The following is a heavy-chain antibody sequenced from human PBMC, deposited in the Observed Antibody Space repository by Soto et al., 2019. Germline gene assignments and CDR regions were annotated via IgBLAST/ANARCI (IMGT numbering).Heavy chain of an antibody. CDR3: ASAFIGYCSSTSCYDYYYYYGMDV. CDR1: GASISDSDW. J-gene: IGHJ6*02. V-gene: IGHV4-4*02. CDR2: IYHGGNI. Sequence: SETLSLTCAVSGASISDSDWWNWVRQPPGKGLEWIGEIYHGGNIHYNPSLRARVTMSLDTSKNQFSLSLTSVTAADTAVYYCASAFIGYCSSTSCYDYYYYYGMDVWGQGTTVTVSS. D-gene: IGHD2-2*01.